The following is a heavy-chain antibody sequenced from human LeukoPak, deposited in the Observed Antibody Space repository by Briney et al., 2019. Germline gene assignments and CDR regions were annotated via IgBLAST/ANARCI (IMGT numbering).Heavy chain of an antibody. CDR3: ARDYYDSSGYYRSVDY. CDR1: GYIFTGYY. V-gene: IGHV1-2*06. D-gene: IGHD3-22*01. CDR2: INPNSGGT. J-gene: IGHJ4*02. Sequence: GASVKVSCKASGYIFTGYYMHWVRQAPGQGLEWMGRINPNSGGTNYAQKFQGRVTMTRDTSISTAYMGLSRLRSDDTAVYYCARDYYDSSGYYRSVDYWGQGTLVTVSS.